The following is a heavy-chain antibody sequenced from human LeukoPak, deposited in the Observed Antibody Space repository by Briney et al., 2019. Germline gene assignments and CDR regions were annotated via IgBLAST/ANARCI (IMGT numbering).Heavy chain of an antibody. J-gene: IGHJ4*02. Sequence: PGGSLRLSCEVSGFNFETYWMSWVRQAPGKGLEWVANINEDGSEEHFVHSVKGRFTISRDNAKNSLYLQMNNLRAEDTAVYYCARGLRTMIVVVSFDNWGQGILVTVSS. D-gene: IGHD3-22*01. CDR3: ARGLRTMIVVVSFDN. CDR1: GFNFETYW. V-gene: IGHV3-7*01. CDR2: INEDGSEE.